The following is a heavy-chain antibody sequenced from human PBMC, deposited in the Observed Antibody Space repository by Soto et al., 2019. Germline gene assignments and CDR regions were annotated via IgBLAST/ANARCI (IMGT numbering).Heavy chain of an antibody. CDR1: GFTFSSYW. CDR2: IKQDGSEK. D-gene: IGHD3-10*01. V-gene: IGHV3-7*03. J-gene: IGHJ4*02. CDR3: ARGGVRITMVRGVIIRVFYFDY. Sequence: ESGGGLVQPGGSLRLSCAASGFTFSSYWMSWVRQAPGKGLEWVANIKQDGSEKYYVDSVKGRFTISRDNAKNSLYLQMNSLRAEDTAVYYCARGGVRITMVRGVIIRVFYFDYWGQGTLVTVSS.